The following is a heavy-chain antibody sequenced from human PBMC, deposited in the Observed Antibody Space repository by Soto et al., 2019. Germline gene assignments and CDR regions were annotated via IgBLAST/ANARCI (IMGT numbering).Heavy chain of an antibody. Sequence: ASVKVSCKVSGYTLTELSMHWVRQAPGKGLEWMGGFDPEDGETIYAQKFQGRVTMTEDTSTDTAYMELSSLRSEDTAVYYCATSSGSSGYYPPYYYGMDVWGQGTTVTVSS. J-gene: IGHJ6*02. D-gene: IGHD3-22*01. CDR2: FDPEDGET. CDR1: GYTLTELS. V-gene: IGHV1-24*01. CDR3: ATSSGSSGYYPPYYYGMDV.